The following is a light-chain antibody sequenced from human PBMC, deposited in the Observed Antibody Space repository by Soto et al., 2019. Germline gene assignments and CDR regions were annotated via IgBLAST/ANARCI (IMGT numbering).Light chain of an antibody. V-gene: IGLV4-69*01. CDR1: SGHSSYT. CDR3: QSWGTWNWG. J-gene: IGLJ3*02. CDR2: LNSDGSQ. Sequence: QLVLTQSPSASASLGASVKLTCTLSSGHSSYTIAWHQQQPEKGPRYLMNLNSDGSQNKGDGIPDRLSGSSPGGEPYLTIPNLQSEDGAYYYWQSWGTWNWGFGGGTKLTVL.